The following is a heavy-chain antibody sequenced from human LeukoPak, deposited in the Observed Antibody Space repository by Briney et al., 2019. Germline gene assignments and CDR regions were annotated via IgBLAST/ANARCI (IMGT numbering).Heavy chain of an antibody. Sequence: GGSLRLSCTASGFTFGDYPMTWFRQAPGKGLEWVGFIRSKAYGGTTEYAASVKGRFTISRDESKSIAYLQMNSLKTEDTAVYYCTREAAYYYASSGYYDYWGQGTLVTVSS. CDR3: TREAAYYYASSGYYDY. J-gene: IGHJ4*02. CDR1: GFTFGDYP. CDR2: IRSKAYGGTT. D-gene: IGHD3-22*01. V-gene: IGHV3-49*03.